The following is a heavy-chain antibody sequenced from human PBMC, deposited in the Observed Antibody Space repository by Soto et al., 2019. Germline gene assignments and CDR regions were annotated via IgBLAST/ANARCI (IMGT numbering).Heavy chain of an antibody. D-gene: IGHD6-19*01. CDR1: GGTFSSYT. CDR3: AMVAVAEHWYFDL. J-gene: IGHJ2*01. CDR2: IIPILGIA. Sequence: QVQLVQSGAEVKKPGSSVKVSCKASGGTFSSYTISWVRQAPGQGLEWMGRIIPILGIANYAQKFQGRVTITADKSTSTAYMELSSLRSEDTAVYYCAMVAVAEHWYFDLWGRGTLVTVSS. V-gene: IGHV1-69*02.